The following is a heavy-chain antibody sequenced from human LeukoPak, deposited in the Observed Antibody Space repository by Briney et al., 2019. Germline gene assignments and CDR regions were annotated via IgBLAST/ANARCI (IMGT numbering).Heavy chain of an antibody. CDR3: AKRTVVTPNWAFDI. D-gene: IGHD2-21*02. CDR2: MNPNSGNT. J-gene: IGHJ3*02. Sequence: ASVKVSCKASGYTFTSYDINWVRQATVQGLEWMGWMNPNSGNTGYAQKFQGRVTMTRSTSISTAYMELSSLRSEDTAVYYCAKRTVVTPNWAFDIWGQGTMVTVSS. CDR1: GYTFTSYD. V-gene: IGHV1-8*01.